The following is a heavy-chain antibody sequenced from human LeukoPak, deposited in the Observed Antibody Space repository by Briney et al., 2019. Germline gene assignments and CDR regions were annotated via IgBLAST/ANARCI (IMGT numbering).Heavy chain of an antibody. CDR1: GFTFSNAW. CDR2: IKSKTDGGTT. D-gene: IGHD3-9*01. Sequence: GGSLRLSCAASGFTFSNAWMSWVRQAPGKGLEWVGRIKSKTDGGTTDYAAPVKGRFTISRDDSKNTLYLQMNSLKTEDTAVYYCTTGGSKFDWLGSNYWGQGTLVTVSS. V-gene: IGHV3-15*01. J-gene: IGHJ4*02. CDR3: TTGGSKFDWLGSNY.